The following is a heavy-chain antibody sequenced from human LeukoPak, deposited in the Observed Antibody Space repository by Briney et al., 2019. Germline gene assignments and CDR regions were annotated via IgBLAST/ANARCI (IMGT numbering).Heavy chain of an antibody. CDR3: ARHLTSNWNYPNWFDP. Sequence: SETLSLTCTVSGGSISSSSYYWGWIRQPPGKGLEWIGNIYYSGDTYYNPSLKSRVTMSVDTSKNQFSLKLSSVTAADTAVYYCARHLTSNWNYPNWFDPWGQGTLVTVSS. D-gene: IGHD1-7*01. CDR1: GGSISSSSYY. J-gene: IGHJ5*02. V-gene: IGHV4-39*01. CDR2: IYYSGDT.